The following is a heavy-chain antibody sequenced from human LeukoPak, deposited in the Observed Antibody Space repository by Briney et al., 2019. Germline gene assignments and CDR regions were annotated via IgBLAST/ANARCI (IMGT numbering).Heavy chain of an antibody. CDR3: AKDGHSSGWWGYWYFDL. J-gene: IGHJ2*01. V-gene: IGHV3-23*01. CDR1: GFTFSRNA. CDR2: TSGSGGST. Sequence: GGSLRLSCAASGFTFSRNAMSWVRQAPGKGLEWVSGTSGSGGSTYYADSVKGRFTISRDNSKNTLYLQMNSLRAEDTAVYYCAKDGHSSGWWGYWYFDLRGRGTLVTVSS. D-gene: IGHD6-19*01.